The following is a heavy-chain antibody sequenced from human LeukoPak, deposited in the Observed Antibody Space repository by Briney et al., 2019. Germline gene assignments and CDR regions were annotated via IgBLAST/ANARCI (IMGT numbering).Heavy chain of an antibody. J-gene: IGHJ5*02. CDR2: IKKDGSEK. Sequence: GGSLRLSCAASGFTFSSYWMSWVRQAPGKGLEWVANIKKDGSEKHYVDSVKGRFTISRDNAKNSLYLQMNSLRAEDTAVYFCAREVDYNWNYGGFDPWGQGTLVTVSS. D-gene: IGHD1-7*01. CDR1: GFTFSSYW. CDR3: AREVDYNWNYGGFDP. V-gene: IGHV3-7*05.